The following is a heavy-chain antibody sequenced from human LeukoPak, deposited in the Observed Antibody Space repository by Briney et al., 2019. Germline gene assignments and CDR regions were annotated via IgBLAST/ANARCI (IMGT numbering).Heavy chain of an antibody. V-gene: IGHV3-21*01. CDR3: ARVSAAGTMIYYYYYYMDV. J-gene: IGHJ6*03. D-gene: IGHD6-13*01. CDR2: ISGSNSYI. CDR1: GFTFNSYS. Sequence: GGSLRLSCAASGFTFNSYSMNWVRQAPGKGLEWVSSISGSNSYIYYADSMKGRFTISRDNAKNSLYLQMNSLRAEDTAVYYCARVSAAGTMIYYYYYYMDVWGKGTTVTVSS.